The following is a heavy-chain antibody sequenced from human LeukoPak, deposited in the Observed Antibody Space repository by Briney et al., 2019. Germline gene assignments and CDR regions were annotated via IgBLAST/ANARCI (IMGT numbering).Heavy chain of an antibody. CDR2: IVVGSGNT. CDR1: GFTFTSSA. CDR3: AAVHLGMQFLDY. V-gene: IGHV1-58*02. Sequence: SVKVSCQASGFTFTSSAMQWVRQARGQRLEWIGWIVVGSGNTNYAQKFQERVTITRDMSTSTAYMELSSLRSEDTAVYYCAAVHLGMQFLDYRAQGTLVTVSS. J-gene: IGHJ4*02. D-gene: IGHD3-3*02.